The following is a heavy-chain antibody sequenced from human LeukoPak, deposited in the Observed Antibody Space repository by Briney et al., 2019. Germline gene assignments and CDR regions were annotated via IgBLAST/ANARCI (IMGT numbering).Heavy chain of an antibody. Sequence: GASVKVSCKASGYTFTDYHINWVRQATGQGLEWMGWTNPNSGDRGYAQKFRGRVTITRDTSITTAYMDLSSLRSEDTAVYFCARTTSFTASGYDYWGQGTLVTVSS. CDR3: ARTTSFTASGYDY. CDR1: GYTFTDYH. J-gene: IGHJ4*02. D-gene: IGHD6-25*01. V-gene: IGHV1-8*03. CDR2: TNPNSGDR.